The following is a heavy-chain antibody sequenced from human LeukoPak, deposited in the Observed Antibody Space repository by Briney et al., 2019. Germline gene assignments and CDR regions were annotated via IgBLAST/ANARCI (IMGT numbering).Heavy chain of an antibody. Sequence: ASVTVSCTASGYTFTCYYMHWVRQAPGQGLEWMGWINPNSGGTNYAQKFQGRVTMTRDTSISTAYMELSRLRSDDTAVYYCARDVGYSSSWYSYWGQGTLVTVSS. CDR2: INPNSGGT. J-gene: IGHJ4*02. CDR3: ARDVGYSSSWYSY. CDR1: GYTFTCYY. V-gene: IGHV1-2*02. D-gene: IGHD6-13*01.